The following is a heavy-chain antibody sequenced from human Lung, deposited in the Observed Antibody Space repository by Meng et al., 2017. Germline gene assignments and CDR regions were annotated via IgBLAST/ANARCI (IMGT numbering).Heavy chain of an antibody. CDR2: ITGDGSST. V-gene: IGHV3-74*01. J-gene: IGHJ4*02. Sequence: EVQLVEAGGGLVQPGWSMRLSCAASGFTFSTHWMHWVRQAPGKGLEWVSRITGDGSSTIYADSVQGRFTMSRDNAKNTLSLQMISLRAEDTAVYYCARGGVTTDDWGQGTLVTVSS. CDR3: ARGGVTTDD. CDR1: GFTFSTHW. D-gene: IGHD4-17*01.